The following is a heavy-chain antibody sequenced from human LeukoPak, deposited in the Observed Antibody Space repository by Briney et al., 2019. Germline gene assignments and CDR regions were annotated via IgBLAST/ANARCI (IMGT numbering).Heavy chain of an antibody. Sequence: PGRSLRLSCAASGFTFDDYAMHWVRQAPGKGLEWASGISWNSGSIGYADSVKGRFTISRDNAKNSLYLQMNSLRAEDTALYYCAKDYDSSGYHEAYFDYWGQGTLVTVSS. J-gene: IGHJ4*02. CDR2: ISWNSGSI. V-gene: IGHV3-9*01. CDR3: AKDYDSSGYHEAYFDY. CDR1: GFTFDDYA. D-gene: IGHD3-22*01.